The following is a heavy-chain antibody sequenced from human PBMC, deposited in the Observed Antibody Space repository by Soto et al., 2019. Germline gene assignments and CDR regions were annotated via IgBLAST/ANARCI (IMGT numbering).Heavy chain of an antibody. V-gene: IGHV3-11*06. D-gene: IGHD3-9*01. CDR2: ISSSSSYT. Sequence: GSLRLSCAASGFTFSDYYMSWIRQAPGKGLEWVSYISSSSSYTSYADSVKGRFTISRDNAKNSLYLQMNSLRDEDTAVYYCARDLDILTGYYAFDIWGQGTMVTVSS. CDR3: ARDLDILTGYYAFDI. CDR1: GFTFSDYY. J-gene: IGHJ3*02.